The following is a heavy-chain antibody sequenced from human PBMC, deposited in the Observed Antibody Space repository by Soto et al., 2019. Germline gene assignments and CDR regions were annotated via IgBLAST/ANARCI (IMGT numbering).Heavy chain of an antibody. J-gene: IGHJ4*02. CDR3: ARIFYCSSTSCYRGGVPY. D-gene: IGHD2-2*02. Sequence: ASVKVSCKASGYTFTSYDINWVRQATGQGLEWMGWMNPNSGNTGYAQKFQGRVTMTRNTSISTAYMELSSLRSEDTAVYYCARIFYCSSTSCYRGGVPYWGRGPLVTVSS. V-gene: IGHV1-8*01. CDR1: GYTFTSYD. CDR2: MNPNSGNT.